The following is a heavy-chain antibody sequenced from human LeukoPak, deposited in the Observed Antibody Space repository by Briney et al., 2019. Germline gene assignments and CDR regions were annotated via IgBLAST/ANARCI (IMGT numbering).Heavy chain of an antibody. D-gene: IGHD3-3*01. Sequence: PGGSLRLSCAASGFTFSSYSMNWVRQAPGKGLEWVSSISSSSSYIYYADSVKGRFTISRDNAKNPLYLQMNSLRAEDTAVYYCAREIYDFWSGYSSSMDVWGQGTTVTVSS. V-gene: IGHV3-21*01. CDR3: AREIYDFWSGYSSSMDV. CDR1: GFTFSSYS. J-gene: IGHJ6*02. CDR2: ISSSSSYI.